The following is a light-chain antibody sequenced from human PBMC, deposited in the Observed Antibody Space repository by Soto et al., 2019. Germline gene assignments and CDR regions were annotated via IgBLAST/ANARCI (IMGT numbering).Light chain of an antibody. CDR2: EGT. V-gene: IGLV2-23*01. CDR1: SSDIGSYDL. Sequence: QSALTQPASVSGPLGQSIVISCTGSSSDIGSYDLVSWYQQYPGKDPKVVIFEGTKRPSGVSNRFSGSKSGNTASLTISGLQTEDEADYYCCSYAGSRTYVFGAGTKLTVL. CDR3: CSYAGSRTYV. J-gene: IGLJ1*01.